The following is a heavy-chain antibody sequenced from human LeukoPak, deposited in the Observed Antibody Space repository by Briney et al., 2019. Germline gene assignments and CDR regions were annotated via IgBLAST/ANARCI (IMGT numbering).Heavy chain of an antibody. Sequence: GESLKISCKASGYSFTSYWIGWVRQMPGKGLEWMGIIYPGDSDTRYSPSFQGQVTISADKSISTAYLQWSSLKASDTAVYYCARLPQGPTTDFWSGYWFSDYWGQGTLVTVSS. D-gene: IGHD3-3*01. J-gene: IGHJ4*02. CDR2: IYPGDSDT. CDR3: ARLPQGPTTDFWSGYWFSDY. V-gene: IGHV5-51*01. CDR1: GYSFTSYW.